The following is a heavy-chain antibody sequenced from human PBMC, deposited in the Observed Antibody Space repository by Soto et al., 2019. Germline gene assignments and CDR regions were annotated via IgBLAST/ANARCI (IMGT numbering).Heavy chain of an antibody. V-gene: IGHV1-69*06. CDR2: IIPIFGTA. CDR3: ARGTRSSGYDRTRWLDTPWFDH. Sequence: SVKVSCKASGGTFSSYAISWVRQAPGQGLEWMGGIIPIFGTANYAQKFRGRVTITADKSTSTAYMELSSLRSEDTAVYYCARGTRSSGYDRTRWLDTPWFDHWGQGTLVTVSS. J-gene: IGHJ5*02. CDR1: GGTFSSYA. D-gene: IGHD5-12*01.